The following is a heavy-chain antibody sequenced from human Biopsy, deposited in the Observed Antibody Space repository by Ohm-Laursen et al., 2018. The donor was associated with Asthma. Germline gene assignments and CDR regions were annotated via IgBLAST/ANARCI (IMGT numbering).Heavy chain of an antibody. CDR1: GYTFIHFA. CDR3: ARTYYDFLTGQVKDVFGV. D-gene: IGHD3-9*01. J-gene: IGHJ3*01. Sequence: SVKVSCKASGYTFIHFAIHWVRQAPGQRLEWMGWINAGDGNTKYSQKFQGRVTITRDASASTAYMDLRSLRSEDTAMYYCARTYYDFLTGQVKDVFGVWGQGTMVTVSS. CDR2: INAGDGNT. V-gene: IGHV1-3*01.